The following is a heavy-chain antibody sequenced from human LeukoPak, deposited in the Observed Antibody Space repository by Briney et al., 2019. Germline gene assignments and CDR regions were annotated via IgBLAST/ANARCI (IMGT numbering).Heavy chain of an antibody. V-gene: IGHV3-7*03. CDR3: ARGDDSGYYDYFDY. CDR1: GFTVSSNY. Sequence: GGSLRLSCAASGFTVSSNYMSWVRQAPGKGLEWVANIKQDGSQKYYVDSVKGRFTISRDFSKNTVFLHMNSLRAEDTAMYYCARGDDSGYYDYFDYWGQGALVTVSS. CDR2: IKQDGSQK. D-gene: IGHD3-22*01. J-gene: IGHJ4*02.